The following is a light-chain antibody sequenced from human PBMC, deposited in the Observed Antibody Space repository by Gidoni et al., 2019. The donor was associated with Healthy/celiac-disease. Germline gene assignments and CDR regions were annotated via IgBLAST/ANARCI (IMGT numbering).Light chain of an antibody. CDR3: QQYNSYSPLMYT. CDR2: KVS. V-gene: IGKV1-5*03. Sequence: DIQMTQSPSTLSASVGDRVTITCRASQSISSWLAWYQQKPGNAPKLLIYKVSSLESGVPSKFSCSGSGTEFTLTISSLQPDDFATYYCQQYNSYSPLMYTFGQGTKLEIK. J-gene: IGKJ2*01. CDR1: QSISSW.